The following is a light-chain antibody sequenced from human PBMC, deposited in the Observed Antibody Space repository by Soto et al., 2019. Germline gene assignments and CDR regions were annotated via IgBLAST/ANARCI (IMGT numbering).Light chain of an antibody. V-gene: IGKV1D-13*01. CDR1: QGISSA. Sequence: SPMNQSPSSLSACAGDSVPITWRASQGISSALAWYQQTPGRAPKLLIYDASTLASGVPSRFSGSRSGTDFTLTVSSLQPEDFATYYCQQFDDYPFTFGPGTKVDIK. J-gene: IGKJ3*01. CDR2: DAS. CDR3: QQFDDYPFT.